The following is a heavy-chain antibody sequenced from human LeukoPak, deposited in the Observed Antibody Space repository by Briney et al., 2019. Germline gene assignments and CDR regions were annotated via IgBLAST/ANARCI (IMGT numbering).Heavy chain of an antibody. J-gene: IGHJ3*02. D-gene: IGHD3-22*01. CDR1: GGSISSYY. Sequence: SETLSLTCTVSGGSISSYYWSWIRQPPGKGLEWIGYIYYSGSTNYNPSLKSRVTISVDTSKNQFSLKLSSVTAADTAVYYCARVKDDSSGYSHDAFDICGQGTMVTVSS. CDR2: IYYSGST. CDR3: ARVKDDSSGYSHDAFDI. V-gene: IGHV4-59*01.